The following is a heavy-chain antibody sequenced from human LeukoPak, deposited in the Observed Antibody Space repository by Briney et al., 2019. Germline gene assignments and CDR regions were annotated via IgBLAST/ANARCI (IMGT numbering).Heavy chain of an antibody. CDR2: ISYDGSDK. CDR1: RFTFSNYV. V-gene: IGHV3-30*03. D-gene: IGHD3-3*01. J-gene: IGHJ6*03. CDR3: ARDLRQVEWLFNYYYYYYMDV. Sequence: GGSLRLSCAASRFTFSNYVMHWVRQAPGKGLEWVAVISYDGSDKYYADSVKGRFTISRDNAKNSLYLQMNSLRAEDTAVYYCARDLRQVEWLFNYYYYYYMDVWGKGTTVTVSS.